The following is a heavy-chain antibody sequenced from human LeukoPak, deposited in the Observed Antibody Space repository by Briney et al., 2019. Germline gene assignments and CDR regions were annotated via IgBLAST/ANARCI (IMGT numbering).Heavy chain of an antibody. J-gene: IGHJ5*02. D-gene: IGHD4-17*01. Sequence: GGSLRLSCAASGFTFSSSGMSWVRQAPGRGLEWVSAISGSGGSTYYAGSVKGRFTISRDNSKNTLYLQMNSLRADDTAVYYCAKAKYDYGDPVGWFDPWGQGTLVTVSS. CDR2: ISGSGGST. V-gene: IGHV3-23*01. CDR3: AKAKYDYGDPVGWFDP. CDR1: GFTFSSSG.